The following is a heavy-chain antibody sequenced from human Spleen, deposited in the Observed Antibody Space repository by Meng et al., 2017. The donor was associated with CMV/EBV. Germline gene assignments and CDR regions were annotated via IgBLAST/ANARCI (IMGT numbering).Heavy chain of an antibody. D-gene: IGHD5-18*01. CDR3: ARDRDGYSPLDAFDI. CDR2: INPKSGGT. CDR1: GYSFIDHY. V-gene: IGHV1-2*02. Sequence: ASVKVSCKASGYSFIDHYMHWVRQAPGQGLEWMGWINPKSGGTNYAQKFQTRVIMTRDTSISTVYMELNMVTSGDTAVYYCARDRDGYSPLDAFDIWGQGTRVTVSS. J-gene: IGHJ3*02.